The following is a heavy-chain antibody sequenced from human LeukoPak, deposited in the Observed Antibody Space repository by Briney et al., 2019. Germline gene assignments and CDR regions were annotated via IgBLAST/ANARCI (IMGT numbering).Heavy chain of an antibody. V-gene: IGHV4-39*01. CDR1: GGSISSSSYY. Sequence: SETLSLICTVSGGSISSSSYYWGWIRQPPGKGLEWIGSIYYSGSTYYNPSLKSRVTISVDTSKNQFSLKLSSVTAADTAVYYCARQQLAYYYGMDVWGQGTTVTVSS. J-gene: IGHJ6*02. CDR2: IYYSGST. D-gene: IGHD6-13*01. CDR3: ARQQLAYYYGMDV.